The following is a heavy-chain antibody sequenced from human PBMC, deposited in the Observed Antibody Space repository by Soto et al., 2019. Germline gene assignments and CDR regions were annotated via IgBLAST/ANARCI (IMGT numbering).Heavy chain of an antibody. D-gene: IGHD2-15*01. CDR1: GGSVNSGSYY. CDR3: ARGDYCSSGTCYSWFDP. J-gene: IGHJ5*02. Sequence: QVQLQESGPGLVKPSETLSLPCSVSGGSVNSGSYYWSWIRQPPGKGLEWIGYIYYSGSTNYNPSLKSRLTISIDTSKNQFSLKLSSVTAADTAVYYCARGDYCSSGTCYSWFDPWGQGTLVTVSS. CDR2: IYYSGST. V-gene: IGHV4-61*01.